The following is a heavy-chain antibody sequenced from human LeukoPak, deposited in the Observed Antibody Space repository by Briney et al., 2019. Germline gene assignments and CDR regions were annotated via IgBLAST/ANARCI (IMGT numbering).Heavy chain of an antibody. CDR1: GYTFTSYG. D-gene: IGHD6-25*01. J-gene: IGHJ6*03. V-gene: IGHV1-18*01. CDR2: ISAYNGNT. CDR3: ARGIAANYYYYYMDV. Sequence: ASVKVSCKASGYTFTSYGISWVRQAPGQGLEWMGWISAYNGNTNYAQKLQGRVTMTTDTSTSTAYMELRSLRSEDTAVYYCARGIAANYYYYYMDVWGKGTTVTISS.